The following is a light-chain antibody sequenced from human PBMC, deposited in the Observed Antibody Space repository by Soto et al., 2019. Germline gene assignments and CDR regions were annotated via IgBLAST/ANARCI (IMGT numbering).Light chain of an antibody. Sequence: HSLLAQTASEPESPGQFITISCNSARGYFGTYSLVSWYQQHPGKDPKVVIYEGHKRPSGVPDSLSGSTSFNTACLTISGLQTDDEADYYCCLYVGATTYVFGTG. CDR2: EGH. CDR3: CLYVGATTYV. J-gene: IGLJ1*01. CDR1: RGYFGTYSL. V-gene: IGLV2-23*01.